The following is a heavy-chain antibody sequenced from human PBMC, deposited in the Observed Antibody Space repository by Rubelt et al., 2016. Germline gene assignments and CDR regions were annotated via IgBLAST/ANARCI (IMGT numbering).Heavy chain of an antibody. CDR1: GGSFSGFY. CDR2: INHSGNS. Sequence: QVRLKQWGAGPLKPSETLSLTCAVYGGSFSGFYWSWIRQSPGKGLEWIGKINHSGNSNTNPSLKSRVTISVETSKNQVSLKLSSVTAADTAVYYCARGRWDNWFDPWGQGTLVTVSS. J-gene: IGHJ5*02. CDR3: ARGRWDNWFDP. V-gene: IGHV4-34*01. D-gene: IGHD4-23*01.